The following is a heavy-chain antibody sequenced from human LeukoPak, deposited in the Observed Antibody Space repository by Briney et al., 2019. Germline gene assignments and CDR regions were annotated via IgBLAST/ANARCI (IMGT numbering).Heavy chain of an antibody. D-gene: IGHD6-13*01. Sequence: GGSLRLSCAASGFTFSSYSMNWVRQAPGKGLEWVSYISSSSSYIYYADSMKGRFTISRDNAKNSLYLQMNSLRAEDTAVYYCARVHPVRGSSWTGDYWGQGTLVTVSS. V-gene: IGHV3-21*01. CDR2: ISSSSSYI. CDR3: ARVHPVRGSSWTGDY. J-gene: IGHJ4*02. CDR1: GFTFSSYS.